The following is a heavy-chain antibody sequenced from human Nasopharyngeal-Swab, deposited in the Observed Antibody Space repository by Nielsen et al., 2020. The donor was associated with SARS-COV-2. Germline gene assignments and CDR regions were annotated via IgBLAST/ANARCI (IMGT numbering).Heavy chain of an antibody. V-gene: IGHV3-74*01. J-gene: IGHJ4*02. CDR1: GYTFSSYW. CDR2: IDNYGSIT. D-gene: IGHD3-3*01. CDR3: ARGITWSNDF. Sequence: GESLKISCAASGYTFSSYWMPWVRQAPGKGLVWVSRIDNYGSITDYADSVKGRFTISRDNAKNTLFLQMNSLRAEDTAVYYCARGITWSNDFRGQGTLVTVSS.